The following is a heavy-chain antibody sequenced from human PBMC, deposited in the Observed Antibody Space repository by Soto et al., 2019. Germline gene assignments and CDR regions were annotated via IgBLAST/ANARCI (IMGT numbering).Heavy chain of an antibody. CDR2: INWKSDI. V-gene: IGHV3-9*01. CDR3: ARDGSDSSFYGMDV. CDR1: GFTFDDNA. J-gene: IGHJ6*02. Sequence: PGGSLRLSCAVSGFTFDDNAMHWVRQAPEKGLEWVSGINWKSDIGYADSVKGRFTISRDNSKNTLYLQMNSLRAEDTAVYYCARDGSDSSFYGMDVWGQGTTVTVSS.